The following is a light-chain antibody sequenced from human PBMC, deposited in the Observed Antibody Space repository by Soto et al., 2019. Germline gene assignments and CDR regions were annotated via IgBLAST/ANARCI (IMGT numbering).Light chain of an antibody. CDR3: SSYAGSNNFVI. Sequence: QSALTQPPSASGSPGQSVTISCTGTSSDVGGYKYVSWYQQHPGKAPKLMIYEVSERPSGVPDRFSGSKSGNTASLTVSGLQAEDEADYYCSSYAGSNNFVIFGGGTKLTGL. CDR2: EVS. CDR1: SSDVGGYKY. V-gene: IGLV2-8*01. J-gene: IGLJ2*01.